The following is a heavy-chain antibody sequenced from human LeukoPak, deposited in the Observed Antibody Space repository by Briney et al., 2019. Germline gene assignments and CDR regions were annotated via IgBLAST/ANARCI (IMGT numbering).Heavy chain of an antibody. J-gene: IGHJ4*02. CDR3: ARGWGGTGTTDFDY. CDR1: GYTFTSYD. D-gene: IGHD1-7*01. CDR2: MNPNSGNT. Sequence: ASVKVSCKASGYTFTSYDINWVRQATGQGLEWMGWMNPNSGNTGYAQKFQGRVTITRNTSISTAYMELSSLRSEDTAVYYCARGWGGTGTTDFDYWGQGTLVTVSS. V-gene: IGHV1-8*01.